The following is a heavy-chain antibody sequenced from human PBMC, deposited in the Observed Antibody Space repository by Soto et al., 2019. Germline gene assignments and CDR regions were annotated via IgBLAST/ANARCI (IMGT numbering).Heavy chain of an antibody. V-gene: IGHV1-8*02. D-gene: IGHD1-1*01. CDR2: VTPTTGGA. CDR3: ATPQYQQQIVN. Sequence: QVQLVQSGAEVKKPGASVMVSCRASGYTFQAYDIVWVRQAPGRGLEWLGWVTPTTGGAMVPLNFQGRITMTSDTSTGTAYRELSSLRSDDTALCFCATPQYQQQIVNWGQGTLVTVSS. J-gene: IGHJ4*02. CDR1: GYTFQAYD.